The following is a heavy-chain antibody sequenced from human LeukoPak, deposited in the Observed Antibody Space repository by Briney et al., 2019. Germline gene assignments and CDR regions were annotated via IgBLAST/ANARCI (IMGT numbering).Heavy chain of an antibody. CDR3: AKGEDYYDSSGFDY. CDR2: ISGGGGST. V-gene: IGHV3-23*01. J-gene: IGHJ4*02. D-gene: IGHD3-22*01. CDR1: GFTFSSYA. Sequence: RAGGSLRLSCAASGFTFSSYAMSWVRQAPGKGLEWVSAISGGGGSTYYADSVKGRFTISRDNSKNTLYLQMNSLRAEDTAVYYCAKGEDYYDSSGFDYWGQGTLVTVSS.